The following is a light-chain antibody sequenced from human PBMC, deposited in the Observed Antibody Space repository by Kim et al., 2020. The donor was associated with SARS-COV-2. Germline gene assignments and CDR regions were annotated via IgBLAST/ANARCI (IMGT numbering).Light chain of an antibody. Sequence: LTCNGTSRDVGSYNLVSSYQQHQGKAPNIMIYEDSKQPSGVSNRLSGSKYGKTASLTITGIQAEDEADYYCCSYADSSTSYVVFGGGTQLTVL. J-gene: IGLJ2*01. CDR1: SRDVGSYNL. CDR2: EDS. CDR3: CSYADSSTSYVV. V-gene: IGLV2-23*01.